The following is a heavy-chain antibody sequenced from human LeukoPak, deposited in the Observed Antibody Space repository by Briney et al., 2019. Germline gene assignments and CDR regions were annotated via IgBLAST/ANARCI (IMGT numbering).Heavy chain of an antibody. V-gene: IGHV4-34*01. Sequence: SETPSLTCAVYGGSFSGYYWSWIRQPPGKGLEWIGEINHSGSTNYNPSLKSRVTISVDTSKNQFSLKLSSVTAADTAVYYCARGDQNWFDPWGQGTLVTVSS. J-gene: IGHJ5*02. CDR1: GGSFSGYY. D-gene: IGHD2-2*01. CDR2: INHSGST. CDR3: ARGDQNWFDP.